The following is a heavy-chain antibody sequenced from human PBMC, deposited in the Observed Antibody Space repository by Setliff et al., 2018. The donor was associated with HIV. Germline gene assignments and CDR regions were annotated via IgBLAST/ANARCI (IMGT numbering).Heavy chain of an antibody. Sequence: GESLKISCEGSGYDFTKFWIGWVRQMPGEDLEWMGIIYPGDSDTRYNASFQGQVTISVDKSVNTAYLQWSNLKPSDTAMYYCARLSTGNTPFDYWGQGTLVTVS. D-gene: IGHD2-15*01. CDR3: ARLSTGNTPFDY. V-gene: IGHV5-51*01. CDR2: IYPGDSDT. J-gene: IGHJ4*02. CDR1: GYDFTKFW.